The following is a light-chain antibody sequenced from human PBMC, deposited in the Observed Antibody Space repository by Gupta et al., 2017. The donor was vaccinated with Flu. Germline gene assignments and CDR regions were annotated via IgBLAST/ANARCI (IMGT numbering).Light chain of an antibody. CDR2: TTN. CDR1: SGSVSTSHY. J-gene: IGLJ3*02. Sequence: QTVVTQEPSFSVSPGGTVTLTCGLNSGSVSTSHYPSWYQQTPGQAPRTLIYTTNVRSSGVPGRFAGSILGKNAVLNITGAEADDDAYYYCTLYIDGGRWVFGGGTKVTVI. CDR3: TLYIDGGRWV. V-gene: IGLV8-61*01.